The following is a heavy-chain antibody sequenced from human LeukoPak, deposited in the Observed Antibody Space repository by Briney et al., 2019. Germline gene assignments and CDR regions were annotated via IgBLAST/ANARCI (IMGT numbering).Heavy chain of an antibody. J-gene: IGHJ2*01. V-gene: IGHV4-39*07. CDR2: IYYSGST. D-gene: IGHD6-6*01. CDR3: ARPLSLIAARLAWYFDL. CDR1: GGSISSSSYY. Sequence: SETLSLTCTVSGGSISSSSYYWGWIRQPPGKGLEWIGSIYYSGSTYYNPSLKSRVTISVDTSKNQSSLKLSSVTAADTAVYYCARPLSLIAARLAWYFDLWGRGTLVTVSS.